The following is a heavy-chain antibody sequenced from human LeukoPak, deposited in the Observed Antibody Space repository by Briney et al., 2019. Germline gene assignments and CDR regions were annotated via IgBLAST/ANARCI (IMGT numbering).Heavy chain of an antibody. CDR2: INADGSAT. CDR3: ARVYGDFWSGSPTSFDY. CDR1: GFAFNTYA. J-gene: IGHJ4*02. V-gene: IGHV3-74*01. Sequence: PGGSLRLSCAASGFAFNTYAMTWVRQAPGKGLEWVSRINADGSATIYADSVKGRFTISRDNAKNTLYLQMNSLRAEDTAVYYCARVYGDFWSGSPTSFDYWGQGTLVTVSS. D-gene: IGHD3-3*01.